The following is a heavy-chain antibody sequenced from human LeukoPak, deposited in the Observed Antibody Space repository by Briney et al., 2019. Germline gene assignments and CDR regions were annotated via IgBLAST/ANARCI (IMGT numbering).Heavy chain of an antibody. J-gene: IGHJ4*02. V-gene: IGHV3-11*06. CDR2: ISSSSSYT. Sequence: GGSLRLSCAASGFTFSDYYMSWIRQAPGKGLEWVSYISSSSSYTKYADSVKGRFTISRDNAKNSLYLQMNSLRAEDTAVYYCARGAIAVAALADYWGQGTVVTVSS. CDR1: GFTFSDYY. D-gene: IGHD6-19*01. CDR3: ARGAIAVAALADY.